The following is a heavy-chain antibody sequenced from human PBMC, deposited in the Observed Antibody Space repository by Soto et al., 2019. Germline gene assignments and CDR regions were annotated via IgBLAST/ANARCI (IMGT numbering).Heavy chain of an antibody. D-gene: IGHD4-17*01. Sequence: QVQLVESGGGVVQPGRSLRLSCAASGFTFSSYGMHWVRQAPGKGLEWVAVISYDGSNKYYADSVKGRFTISRDNSKNTLYLQMHSLRAEDTAVYYCAVGYANPTVNSQLDYWGQGTLVTVSS. V-gene: IGHV3-30*03. CDR1: GFTFSSYG. CDR2: ISYDGSNK. J-gene: IGHJ4*02. CDR3: AVGYANPTVNSQLDY.